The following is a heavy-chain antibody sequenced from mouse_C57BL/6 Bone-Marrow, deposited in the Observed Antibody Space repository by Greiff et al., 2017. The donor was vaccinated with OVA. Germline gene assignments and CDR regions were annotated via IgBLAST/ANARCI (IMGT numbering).Heavy chain of an antibody. D-gene: IGHD1-1*01. CDR3: ARETTLEYYFDY. Sequence: DVKLVESGGGLVKPGGSLKLSCAASGFTFSSYAMSWVRQTPEKRLEWVATISGGGSYTYYPDHVKGRFTISRDNAKNNLYLQRSQLKSDDTAMYYCARETTLEYYFDYWGQGTTLTVSS. J-gene: IGHJ2*01. V-gene: IGHV5-4*01. CDR2: ISGGGSYT. CDR1: GFTFSSYA.